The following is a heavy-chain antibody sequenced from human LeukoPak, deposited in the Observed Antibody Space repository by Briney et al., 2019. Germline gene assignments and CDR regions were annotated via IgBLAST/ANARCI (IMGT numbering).Heavy chain of an antibody. CDR1: GFTFSSYW. D-gene: IGHD4-11*01. CDR3: ARTNQMTTVTTDYYYGMDV. V-gene: IGHV3-7*01. J-gene: IGHJ6*02. Sequence: GGSLRLSCAASGFTFSSYWMNWARQAPGKGLEWVASINHNGNVNYYVDSVKGRFTISRDNAENSLYLQMNSLRDEDTAVYYCARTNQMTTVTTDYYYGMDVWGQGTTVTVSS. CDR2: INHNGNVN.